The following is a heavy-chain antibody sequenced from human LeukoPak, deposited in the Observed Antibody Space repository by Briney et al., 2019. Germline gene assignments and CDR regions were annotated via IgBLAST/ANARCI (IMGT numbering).Heavy chain of an antibody. D-gene: IGHD2-15*01. CDR2: IYYSGST. Sequence: SETLSLTCTVSGGSISSGGYYWSWIRQHPGKGLEWIGNIYYSGSTYYNPSLKSRVTISVGTSKNRFSLKLSSVTAADTAVYYCARDQVAPGPIGYYYYGMDVWGQGTTVTVSS. J-gene: IGHJ6*02. V-gene: IGHV4-31*03. CDR3: ARDQVAPGPIGYYYYGMDV. CDR1: GGSISSGGYY.